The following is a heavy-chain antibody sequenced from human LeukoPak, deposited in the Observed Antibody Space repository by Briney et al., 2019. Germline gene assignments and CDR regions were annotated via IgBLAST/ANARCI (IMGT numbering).Heavy chain of an antibody. D-gene: IGHD3-3*01. Sequence: GRSLRLSCAASGFTFSSYAMHWVRQAPGKGLEWVAVISYDGSNKYYADSVKGRFTISRDSSKNTLYLQMNSLRAEDTAVYYCARGYYDFWNGMDVWGQGTTVTVSS. CDR3: ARGYYDFWNGMDV. V-gene: IGHV3-30-3*01. CDR2: ISYDGSNK. CDR1: GFTFSSYA. J-gene: IGHJ6*02.